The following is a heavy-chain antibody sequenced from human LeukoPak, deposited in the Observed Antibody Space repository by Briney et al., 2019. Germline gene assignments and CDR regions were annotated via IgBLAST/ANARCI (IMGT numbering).Heavy chain of an antibody. D-gene: IGHD2-8*01. CDR3: ATKMGDY. V-gene: IGHV3-7*01. Sequence: GGSLRLSCAASGFTFSSYAMRWVRQAPGKGLEWVANIKEDGSEKYYVDSVEGRFTVSRDNAKNSLHLQMNSLRGEDTAVYYCATKMGDYWGQGTRVTVSS. CDR1: GFTFSSYA. CDR2: IKEDGSEK. J-gene: IGHJ4*02.